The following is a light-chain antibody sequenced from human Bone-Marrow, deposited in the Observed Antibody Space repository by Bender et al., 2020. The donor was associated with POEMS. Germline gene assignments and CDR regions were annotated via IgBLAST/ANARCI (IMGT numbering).Light chain of an antibody. CDR1: SSDVGGYNY. J-gene: IGLJ3*02. CDR2: DVS. CDR3: SSYTSSSTSV. V-gene: IGLV2-14*03. Sequence: QSALTQPASVSGSPGQSIAISCTGSSSDVGGYNYVSWYQQHPGKAPKLMIYDVSYRPSGVSDRFSGSKYGNTASLTISGLQAEDEADYYCSSYTSSSTSVFGGGTKVTVL.